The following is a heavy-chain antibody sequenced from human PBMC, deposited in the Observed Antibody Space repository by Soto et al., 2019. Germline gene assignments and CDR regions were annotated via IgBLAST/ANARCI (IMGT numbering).Heavy chain of an antibody. J-gene: IGHJ4*02. CDR3: TPRWPYFDH. V-gene: IGHV3-66*01. Sequence: LRLSCAASGFTVSSNYISWVRQAPGKGLEWVSVIYSGGSTYYADSVKGRFTISRDNSQNTLYLQMNSLKAEDTAVYYCTPRWPYFDHWGQGTLVTVSS. CDR2: IYSGGST. CDR1: GFTVSSNY.